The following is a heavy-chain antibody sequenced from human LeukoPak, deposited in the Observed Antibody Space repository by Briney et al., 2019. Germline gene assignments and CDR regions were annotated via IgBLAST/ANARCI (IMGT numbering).Heavy chain of an antibody. CDR2: INPNSGGT. Sequence: ASVKVSCKASGYTFTGYYMHWVRQAPGQGLEWMGWINPNSGGTNYAQKFQGRVTMTRDTSISTAYMELNRLRSDDTAVYYCARGGASIAVAGSQWFDPWGQGTLVTVSS. V-gene: IGHV1-2*02. CDR1: GYTFTGYY. D-gene: IGHD6-19*01. CDR3: ARGGASIAVAGSQWFDP. J-gene: IGHJ5*02.